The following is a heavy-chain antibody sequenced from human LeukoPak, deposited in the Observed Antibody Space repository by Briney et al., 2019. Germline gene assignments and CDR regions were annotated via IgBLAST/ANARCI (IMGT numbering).Heavy chain of an antibody. Sequence: LAGGSLRLSCAASGFTFSSYGMHWVRQAPGKGLEWVAFIPFDGGKIYYADSVKGRFTISRDNSKNTVYLQMNSLRAEDTALYYCARDIRGYQNWFDPWGQGTLVTVSS. CDR1: GFTFSSYG. CDR3: ARDIRGYQNWFDP. D-gene: IGHD5-12*01. J-gene: IGHJ5*02. CDR2: IPFDGGKI. V-gene: IGHV3-30*02.